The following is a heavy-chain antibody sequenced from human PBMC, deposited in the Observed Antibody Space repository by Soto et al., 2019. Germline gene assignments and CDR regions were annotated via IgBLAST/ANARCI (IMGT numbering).Heavy chain of an antibody. CDR3: ARYGSGPSALDL. J-gene: IGHJ5*02. Sequence: QVQLVESGGGLVKPGGSLRLSCAASGFTFSDFYMNWIRQAPGKGLEWLSYISGNGRTMYYADSVKGRFTISRDNTKKSLYLEMTSLRADDSAMYYCARYGSGPSALDLWGQGTLVTVSS. D-gene: IGHD3-3*01. CDR1: GFTFSDFY. V-gene: IGHV3-11*01. CDR2: ISGNGRTM.